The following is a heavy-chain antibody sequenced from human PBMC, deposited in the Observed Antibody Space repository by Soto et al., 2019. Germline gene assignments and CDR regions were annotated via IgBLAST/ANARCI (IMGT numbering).Heavy chain of an antibody. CDR1: GGSISSGGYS. V-gene: IGHV4-30-2*01. D-gene: IGHD4-17*01. Sequence: QLQLQESGSGLVKPSQTLSLTCAVSGGSISSGGYSWSWIRQPPGKGLEWIGYIYHSGSTYYNPSLKSRVTISVDRSKNQFSMKLSSVTAADTAVYYCARAVGDYGASLHAFDIWGQGTMVTVSS. CDR2: IYHSGST. CDR3: ARAVGDYGASLHAFDI. J-gene: IGHJ3*02.